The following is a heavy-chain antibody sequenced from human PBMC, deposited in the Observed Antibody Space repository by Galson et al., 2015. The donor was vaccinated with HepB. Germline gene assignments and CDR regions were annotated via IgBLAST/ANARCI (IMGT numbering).Heavy chain of an antibody. CDR2: IIPILGIA. CDR3: ARELPNVLRFLEPVFGY. Sequence: SVKVSCKASGGTFSSHAISWVRQAPGQGLEWMGRIIPILGIANYAQKFQGRVTITADKSTSTAHMELSSLRSEDTAVYYCARELPNVLRFLEPVFGYWGQGTPVTVSS. CDR1: GGTFSSHA. D-gene: IGHD3-3*01. V-gene: IGHV1-69*04. J-gene: IGHJ4*02.